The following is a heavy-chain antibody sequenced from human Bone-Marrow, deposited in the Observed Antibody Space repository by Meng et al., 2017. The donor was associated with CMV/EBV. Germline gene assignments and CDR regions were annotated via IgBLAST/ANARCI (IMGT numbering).Heavy chain of an antibody. D-gene: IGHD2-15*01. Sequence: FTFTSYAMHWVRQAPGKGLEWVAVISYDGSNKYYAHSVKGRFTISRDNSKNTLYLQMNSLRAEDTAVYYCANLGYCSGGSCYHGLYWGQGTLVTVSS. CDR2: ISYDGSNK. V-gene: IGHV3-30-3*02. CDR1: FTFTSYA. J-gene: IGHJ4*02. CDR3: ANLGYCSGGSCYHGLY.